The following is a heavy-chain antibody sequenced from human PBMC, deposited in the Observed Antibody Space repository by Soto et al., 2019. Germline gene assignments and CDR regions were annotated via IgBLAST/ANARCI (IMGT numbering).Heavy chain of an antibody. J-gene: IGHJ5*02. CDR3: ARESLTSGWFDP. Sequence: PGGSLRLSCAAPGFTFSSYWMHWVRQAPGKGLVWVSRINSDGSSTSYADSVKGRFTISRDNAKNTLYLQMNSLRAEDTAVYYCARESLTSGWFDPWGQGTLVTVSS. D-gene: IGHD3-9*01. V-gene: IGHV3-74*01. CDR1: GFTFSSYW. CDR2: INSDGSST.